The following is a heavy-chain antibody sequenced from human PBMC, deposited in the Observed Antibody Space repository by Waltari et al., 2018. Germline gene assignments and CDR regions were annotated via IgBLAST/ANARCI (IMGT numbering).Heavy chain of an antibody. CDR2: IIPILGIA. CDR1: GGTFSSYT. J-gene: IGHJ6*03. Sequence: QVQLVQSGAEVKKPGSSVKVSCKASGGTFSSYTISWVRQAPGQGLEWMGRIIPILGIANYAQKFQGRVTITADKSTSTAYMELSSLRSEDTAVYYCARVVAAAGPFYYYYYMDVWGKGTTVTVSS. CDR3: ARVVAAAGPFYYYYYMDV. V-gene: IGHV1-69*02. D-gene: IGHD6-13*01.